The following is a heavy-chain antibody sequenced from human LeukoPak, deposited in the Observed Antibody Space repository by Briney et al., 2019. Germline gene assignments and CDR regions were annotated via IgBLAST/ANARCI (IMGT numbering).Heavy chain of an antibody. CDR1: GFTFSNAW. CDR2: IRYEGSNK. J-gene: IGHJ6*03. CDR3: AKDNMVVVAATGYYYSYYYMDV. Sequence: PGGSLRLSCAASGFTFSNAWMSWVRQAPGKGLEWVAFIRYEGSNKYYADSVEGRFTISRDNSKNTLYLQMNSLRAEDTAVYYCAKDNMVVVAATGYYYSYYYMDVWGKGTTVTISS. V-gene: IGHV3-30*02. D-gene: IGHD2-15*01.